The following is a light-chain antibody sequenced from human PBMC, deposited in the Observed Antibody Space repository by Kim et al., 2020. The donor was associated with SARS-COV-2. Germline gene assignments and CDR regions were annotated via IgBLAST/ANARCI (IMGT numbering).Light chain of an antibody. CDR3: SSYAGSNNLL. CDR2: VVS. J-gene: IGLJ2*01. Sequence: GRSVTISCTGTSSDVGGHNHVSWVQQPPGKAPQLMIYVVSKRPSGVPDRYSGSKSGSAASLSVSGLQAEDEADYYCSSYAGSNNLLFGGGTKVTVL. V-gene: IGLV2-8*01. CDR1: SSDVGGHNH.